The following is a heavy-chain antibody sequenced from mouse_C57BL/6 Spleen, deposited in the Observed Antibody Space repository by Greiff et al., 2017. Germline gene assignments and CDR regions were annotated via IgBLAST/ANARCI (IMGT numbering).Heavy chain of an antibody. CDR3: ARWTEYGSGYDWYFDV. CDR2: INPSSGYT. Sequence: VKLQESGAELARPGASVKMSCKASGYTFTRYTMHWVKQRPGQGLEWIGYINPSSGYTKYNQKFKDKATLTADKSSSTAFMQLSSLTSEDSADYYGARWTEYGSGYDWYFDVWGTGTTVTVYS. D-gene: IGHD1-1*01. J-gene: IGHJ1*03. CDR1: GYTFTRYT. V-gene: IGHV1-4*01.